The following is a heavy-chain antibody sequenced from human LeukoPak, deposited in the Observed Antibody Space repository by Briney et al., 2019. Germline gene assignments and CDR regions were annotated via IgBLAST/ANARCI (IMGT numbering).Heavy chain of an antibody. CDR1: RFILTSYA. Sequence: SVKVSCKASRFILTSYAMQWVRQARGQRLEWIGWIDVGRGNTNYARKLQERVTITRDMSTSTAYVELSSLRSEDTAVYYCAADSHSSSWYRRYYYYGMDVWGQGTTVTVSS. CDR3: AADSHSSSWYRRYYYYGMDV. V-gene: IGHV1-58*02. J-gene: IGHJ6*02. CDR2: IDVGRGNT. D-gene: IGHD6-13*01.